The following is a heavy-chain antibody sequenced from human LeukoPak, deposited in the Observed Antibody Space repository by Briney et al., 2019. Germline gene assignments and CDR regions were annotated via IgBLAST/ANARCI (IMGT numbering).Heavy chain of an antibody. CDR1: GGSISSYY. CDR3: ARVYYYDSSGCFDP. V-gene: IGHV4-59*01. J-gene: IGHJ5*02. Sequence: SETLSLTCTVSGGSISSYYWSWIRQPPGKGLEWIGYIYYSGSTNYNPSLKSRITISVDTSKNQFSLKLSSVTAADTAVYYCARVYYYDSSGCFDPWGQGTVVTVSS. CDR2: IYYSGST. D-gene: IGHD3-22*01.